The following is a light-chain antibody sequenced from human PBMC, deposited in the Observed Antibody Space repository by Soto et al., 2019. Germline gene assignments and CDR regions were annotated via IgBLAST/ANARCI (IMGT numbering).Light chain of an antibody. Sequence: QSVLTQPPSVSGAPGQRVTISCTGSSSNIGAGYDVHWYQQLPGTAPKLLIYGNSNRPSGVPDRFSGSKSGTSASLAITGLQAEDEADYYCQSYDGSLSGSVFGGGTKRTVL. CDR2: GNS. V-gene: IGLV1-40*01. CDR3: QSYDGSLSGSV. J-gene: IGLJ2*01. CDR1: SSNIGAGYD.